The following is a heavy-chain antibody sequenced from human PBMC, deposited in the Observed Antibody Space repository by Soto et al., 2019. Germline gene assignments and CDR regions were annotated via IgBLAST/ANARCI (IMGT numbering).Heavy chain of an antibody. CDR2: ISYDGSNK. D-gene: IGHD5-18*01. J-gene: IGHJ3*02. Sequence: PGGPLRLSCAASGFSFRSYPMHWVRPAPGKGLEWVAVISYDGSNKYYADSVKGRFTISRDNSKNTLYLQMNSLRAEDTAVYHCPRTAMAFDAFDIWGQGTMVTVSS. CDR1: GFSFRSYP. V-gene: IGHV3-30-3*01. CDR3: PRTAMAFDAFDI.